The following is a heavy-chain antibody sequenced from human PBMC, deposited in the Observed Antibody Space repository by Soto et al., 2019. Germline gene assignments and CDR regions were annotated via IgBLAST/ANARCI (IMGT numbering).Heavy chain of an antibody. V-gene: IGHV1-2*02. CDR3: AREPATAKPEGVDF. CDR2: INPNSGGT. J-gene: IGHJ4*02. CDR1: GYTFSDYY. D-gene: IGHD1-1*01. Sequence: ALVKVSCKASGYTFSDYYIHWVRQAPGQGLEWMGWINPNSGGTKYAPKFQGGVTMTRDTSITTAYMELSRLRSGDTAVYYCAREPATAKPEGVDFWAQGTLVTVSS.